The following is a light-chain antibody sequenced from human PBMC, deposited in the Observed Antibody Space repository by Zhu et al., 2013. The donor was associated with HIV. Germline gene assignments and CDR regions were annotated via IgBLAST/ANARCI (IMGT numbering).Light chain of an antibody. CDR3: MQATHWPPLT. Sequence: DVVMTQSPLSLPVTLGQPASISCRSSQSLVYSDGNTYLNWFQQRPGQSPRRLIYKVSNRDSGVPDRFSGSGSGTDFTLKISRVRLRMLGLYCMQATHWPPLTFGGGTKVEIK. CDR2: KVS. J-gene: IGKJ4*01. V-gene: IGKV2-30*01. CDR1: QSLVYSDGNTY.